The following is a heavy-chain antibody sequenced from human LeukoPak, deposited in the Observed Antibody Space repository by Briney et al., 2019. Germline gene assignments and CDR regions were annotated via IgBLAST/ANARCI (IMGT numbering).Heavy chain of an antibody. CDR2: ISAYNGNT. CDR1: GYTFTSYG. CDR3: AREVSKVRSFFVGMDV. J-gene: IGHJ6*02. Sequence: GASVKVSCKASGYTFTSYGISWVRQAPGQGLEWMGWISAYNGNTNYAQKLQGRVTMTTDTSTSTAYMELRSLRSDDTAVYYCAREVSKVRSFFVGMDVWGQGTTVTVSS. D-gene: IGHD3-10*01. V-gene: IGHV1-18*01.